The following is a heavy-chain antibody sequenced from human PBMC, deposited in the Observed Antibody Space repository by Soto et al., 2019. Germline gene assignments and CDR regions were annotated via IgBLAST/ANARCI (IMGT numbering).Heavy chain of an antibody. D-gene: IGHD6-6*01. V-gene: IGHV1-2*04. CDR1: GYTFTGYY. CDR2: INPNSGGT. Sequence: QVQLVQSGAEVKKPGASVKVSCKASGYTFTGYYMHWVRQAPGQGLEWMGWINPNSGGTNYAQKFQGWVTMTSDTSISTAYRELSRLRSDDTAVYYCARGLEYSGSSPGFRPVGFDYWGQGTLVTVSS. CDR3: ARGLEYSGSSPGFRPVGFDY. J-gene: IGHJ4*02.